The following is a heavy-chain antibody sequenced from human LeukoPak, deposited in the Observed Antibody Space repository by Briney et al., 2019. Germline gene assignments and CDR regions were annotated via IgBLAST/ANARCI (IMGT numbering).Heavy chain of an antibody. Sequence: PSETLSLTCTVSVGSLSRYYWSWIRHPPGKGVEWIGYIYYSGSTNYNPSLKSRVAISVDTSKNQFSLKLSSVTAADTAVYYCGRLWDYGDGWCAFDIWGQGTMVTVS. J-gene: IGHJ3*02. CDR1: VGSLSRYY. D-gene: IGHD4-17*01. CDR2: IYYSGST. CDR3: GRLWDYGDGWCAFDI. V-gene: IGHV4-59*08.